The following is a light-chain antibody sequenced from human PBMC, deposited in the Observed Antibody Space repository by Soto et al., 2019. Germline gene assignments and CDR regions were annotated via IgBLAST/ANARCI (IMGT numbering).Light chain of an antibody. V-gene: IGKV1-9*01. CDR3: QQLKSYPLS. CDR2: AAS. Sequence: DIQLTQSPSFLSASVGDRVTITCRTSQDISSHLAWYQQKPGKAPQLLISAASTLQSGVPSRFSGSASGTEFTLTISSLQPEAFATYYCQQLKSYPLSFGGGTKVEI. J-gene: IGKJ4*01. CDR1: QDISSH.